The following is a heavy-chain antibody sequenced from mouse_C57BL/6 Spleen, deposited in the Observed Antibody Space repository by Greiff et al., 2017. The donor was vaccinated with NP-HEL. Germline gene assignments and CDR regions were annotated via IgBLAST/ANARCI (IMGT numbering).Heavy chain of an antibody. CDR2: INPSSGYT. D-gene: IGHD1-1*01. CDR3: ARTGSSHAMDY. J-gene: IGHJ4*01. CDR1: GYTFTSYT. Sequence: VQLQQSGAELARPGASVKMSCKASGYTFTSYTMHWVKQRPGQGLEWIGYINPSSGYTKYNQKFKDKATLTADKSSSTAYMQLSSLTSEDSAVYYCARTGSSHAMDYWGQGTSVTVSS. V-gene: IGHV1-4*01.